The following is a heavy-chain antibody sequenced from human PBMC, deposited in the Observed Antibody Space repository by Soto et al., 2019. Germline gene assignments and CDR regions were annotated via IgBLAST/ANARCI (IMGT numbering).Heavy chain of an antibody. Sequence: VQLVESGGGVVQPGRSLRLSCAASGFTFSSYGMHWVRQAPGKGLEWVAVISYDGSNKYYADSVKGRFTISRDNSKNTLYLQMNSLRAEDTAVYYCAKDPTVTTSYFDYWGQGTLVTVSS. V-gene: IGHV3-30*18. D-gene: IGHD4-17*01. J-gene: IGHJ4*02. CDR3: AKDPTVTTSYFDY. CDR2: ISYDGSNK. CDR1: GFTFSSYG.